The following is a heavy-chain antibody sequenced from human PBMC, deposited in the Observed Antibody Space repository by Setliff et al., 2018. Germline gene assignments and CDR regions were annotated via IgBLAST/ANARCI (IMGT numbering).Heavy chain of an antibody. CDR2: TIPNFGTA. CDR3: AREGVDTRSSTDYRYYMDL. V-gene: IGHV1-69*05. CDR1: GGTFSSYG. J-gene: IGHJ6*03. Sequence: SVKVSCKASGGTFSSYGISWVRQAPGQGLEWLGGTIPNFGTANYAQEFQGRVAIITDESTSTAYMELSSLRFEDTAVYYCAREGVDTRSSTDYRYYMDLWGKGTTVTVSS. D-gene: IGHD5-18*01.